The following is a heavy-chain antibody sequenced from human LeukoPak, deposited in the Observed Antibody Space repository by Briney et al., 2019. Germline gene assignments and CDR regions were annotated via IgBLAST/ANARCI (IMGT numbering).Heavy chain of an antibody. CDR2: IYGDGSFT. V-gene: IGHV3-74*01. CDR1: GFTLSNFW. CDR3: AKETSSGNFVTIDC. D-gene: IGHD1-26*01. J-gene: IGHJ4*02. Sequence: GGSLRLSCAASGFTLSNFWMHWVRQAPGKGLVWVALIYGDGSFTRYADSVKGRFTISRDNAKNTVYLQMNSLRAEDTAVYYCAKETSSGNFVTIDCWGQGTLVTVSS.